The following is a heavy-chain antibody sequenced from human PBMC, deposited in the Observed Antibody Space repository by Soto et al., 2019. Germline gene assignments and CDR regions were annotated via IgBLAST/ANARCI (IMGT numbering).Heavy chain of an antibody. CDR2: IGAAGIST. Sequence: EVELLESGGGLVQPGGSLRLSCAASGFSFSDYAMTWVRQAPGTGLEWVSTIGAAGISTYYAESVRGRYTISRDNSKNTLFLQMNSLRPEDSAVYYCATPKGSLEYWGQGTLVIVSS. V-gene: IGHV3-23*01. CDR1: GFSFSDYA. CDR3: ATPKGSLEY. J-gene: IGHJ4*02.